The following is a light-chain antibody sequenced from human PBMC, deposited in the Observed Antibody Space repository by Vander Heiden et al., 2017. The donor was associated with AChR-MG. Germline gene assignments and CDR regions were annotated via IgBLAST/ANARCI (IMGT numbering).Light chain of an antibody. V-gene: IGKV1-39*01. CDR1: QSISTY. Sequence: QMTQSPSPLSASVGDTVTITCRASQSISTYLNWYQQKPGKAPNLLIYAASTLQNGVPSRFRGSGSGTEFTLTISNLQPEDFATYFCQQTFNAGCTLGQGTTV. CDR2: AAS. CDR3: QQTFNAGCT. J-gene: IGKJ1*01.